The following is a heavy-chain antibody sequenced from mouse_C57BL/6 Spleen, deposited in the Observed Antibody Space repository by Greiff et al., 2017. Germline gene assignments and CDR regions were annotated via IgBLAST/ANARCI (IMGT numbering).Heavy chain of an antibody. Sequence: EVMLLESGGGLVKPGGSLKLSCAASGFTFSSYAMSWVRQTPEKRLEWVATISDGGSYTYYPDNVKGRFTISRDNAKNNLYLQMSHLKSEDTAMYYCARDRHYSNYGSFAYWGQGTLVTVSA. D-gene: IGHD2-5*01. CDR2: ISDGGSYT. CDR3: ARDRHYSNYGSFAY. V-gene: IGHV5-4*01. CDR1: GFTFSSYA. J-gene: IGHJ3*01.